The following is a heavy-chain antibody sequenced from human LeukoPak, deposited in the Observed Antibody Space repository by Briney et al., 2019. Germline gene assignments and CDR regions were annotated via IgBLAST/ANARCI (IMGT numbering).Heavy chain of an antibody. CDR1: GLTFSNHW. J-gene: IGHJ4*02. V-gene: IGHV3-66*01. CDR2: IYGGDIT. D-gene: IGHD3-22*01. CDR3: ARDNYDSSGYYSLNY. Sequence: GGSLRLSCVVSGLTFSNHWMPWVRQAPGKGLEWVSVIYGGDITHYADSVKGRFTISRDNSKNTLYLQMNTLRAEDTAVYYCARDNYDSSGYYSLNYWGQGTLVTVSS.